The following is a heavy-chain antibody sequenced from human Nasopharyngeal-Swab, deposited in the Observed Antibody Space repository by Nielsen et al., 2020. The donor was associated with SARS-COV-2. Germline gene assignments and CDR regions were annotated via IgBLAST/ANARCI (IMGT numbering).Heavy chain of an antibody. D-gene: IGHD1-26*01. CDR1: GFTVSSNY. V-gene: IGHV3-53*01. CDR3: ARTDSGSYMAYFDY. CDR2: IYSGGST. J-gene: IGHJ4*02. Sequence: GGSLRLSCAASGFTVSSNYMSWVRQAPGKGLEWVSVIYSGGSTYYADSVKGRFTISRDNSKNTLYLQMNSLRAEDTAVYYCARTDSGSYMAYFDYWGQGTQVTVSS.